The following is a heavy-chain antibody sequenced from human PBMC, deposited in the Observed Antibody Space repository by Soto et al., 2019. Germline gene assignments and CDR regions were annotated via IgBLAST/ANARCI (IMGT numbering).Heavy chain of an antibody. CDR3: ASLLYCSSTSCYEDWFDP. J-gene: IGHJ5*02. V-gene: IGHV3-21*01. D-gene: IGHD2-2*01. CDR2: ISSSSSYI. Sequence: GGSLRLSCAASGFTFSSYSMNWVRQAPGKGLEWVSSISSSSSYIYYADSVKGRFTISRDNAKNSLYLQMNSLRAEDTAVYYCASLLYCSSTSCYEDWFDPWGQGTLVTVSS. CDR1: GFTFSSYS.